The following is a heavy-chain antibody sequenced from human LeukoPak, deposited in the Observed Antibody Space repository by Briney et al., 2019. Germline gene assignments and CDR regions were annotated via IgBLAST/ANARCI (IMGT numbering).Heavy chain of an antibody. CDR3: ARQRGSGCLDY. D-gene: IGHD6-19*01. CDR1: RFTLSNYW. V-gene: IGHV3-7*01. J-gene: IGHJ4*02. Sequence: GGSLRLSCAASRFTLSNYWMSWVRQAPEKGLEWVANIKQDRSETYYVDSVKGRFTISRDNAKNTLSLQMNSLRAEDTAVYYCARQRGSGCLDYWGQGTLVTVSS. CDR2: IKQDRSET.